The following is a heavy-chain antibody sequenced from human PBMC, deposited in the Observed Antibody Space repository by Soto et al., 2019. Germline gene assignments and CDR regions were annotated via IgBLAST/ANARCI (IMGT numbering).Heavy chain of an antibody. V-gene: IGHV1-69*06. Sequence: AVKVSCKASGGTFSSYAISWVRQAPGQGLECMGGIIPIFGTANYAQKFQGRVTITADKSTSTAYMELSSLRSEDTAVYYCARGIAARRVYYYGMDVWGQGTTVTVSS. CDR3: ARGIAARRVYYYGMDV. J-gene: IGHJ6*02. CDR2: IIPIFGTA. D-gene: IGHD6-6*01. CDR1: GGTFSSYA.